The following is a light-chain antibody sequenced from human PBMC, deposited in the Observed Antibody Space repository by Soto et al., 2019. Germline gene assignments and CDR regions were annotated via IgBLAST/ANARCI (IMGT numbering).Light chain of an antibody. CDR2: GAS. CDR1: QSVSSSY. CDR3: QQYGSSPRT. V-gene: IGKV3-20*01. J-gene: IGKJ1*01. Sequence: EIVLTQSPGTLSLSPGERATLSCRASQSVSSSYLAWYQQKAGQAPRLLIYGASSRATGIPDRFSGSGSGTDFTLTISRLEAEDFAVYYCQQYGSSPRTFGQGTKVEIK.